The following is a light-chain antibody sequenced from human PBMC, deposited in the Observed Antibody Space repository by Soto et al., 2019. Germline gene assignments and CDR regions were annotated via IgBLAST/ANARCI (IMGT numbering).Light chain of an antibody. Sequence: DIQMTQSPSTLSASVGDRVTITCRASQSISSWLAWYQQKPGKATKLLIYKASSLESGVPSRFSGSGSGTEFTLNISSLYPDDFATYYCQKYNSYPFTFGPGTKVDI. V-gene: IGKV1-5*03. CDR3: QKYNSYPFT. CDR2: KAS. CDR1: QSISSW. J-gene: IGKJ3*01.